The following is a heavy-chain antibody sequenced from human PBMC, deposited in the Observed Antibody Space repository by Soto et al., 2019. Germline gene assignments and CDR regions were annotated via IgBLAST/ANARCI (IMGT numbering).Heavy chain of an antibody. CDR2: INPKSGGT. Sequence: ASVKVSCKASGYTFTVYYMHWVRQAPGQGLEWMGRINPKSGGTMYPQKFQGRVTMTWDTSISTAYMALTRLRSDDTAVYYCARDLAKGGGSAGFDYWGHGTLVTVSS. V-gene: IGHV1-2*06. J-gene: IGHJ4*01. D-gene: IGHD1-26*01. CDR1: GYTFTVYY. CDR3: ARDLAKGGGSAGFDY.